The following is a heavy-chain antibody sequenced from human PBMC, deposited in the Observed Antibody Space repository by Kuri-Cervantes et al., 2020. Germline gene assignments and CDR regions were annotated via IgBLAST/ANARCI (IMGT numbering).Heavy chain of an antibody. CDR1: GFTFSNFA. CDR2: ISYDGSNK. D-gene: IGHD6-13*01. CDR3: ARGGIAAAYDY. J-gene: IGHJ4*02. Sequence: GGSLRLSCAASGFTFSNFAMHWVRQAPGKGLEWVAVISYDGSNKYYADSVKGRFTISRDNSKNTLYLQMNSLRAEDTAVYYCARGGIAAAYDYWGQGTLVTVSS. V-gene: IGHV3-30-3*01.